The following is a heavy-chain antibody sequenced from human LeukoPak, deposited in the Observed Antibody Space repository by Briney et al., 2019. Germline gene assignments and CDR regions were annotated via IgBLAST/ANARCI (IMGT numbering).Heavy chain of an antibody. J-gene: IGHJ6*02. CDR2: IRYSGST. D-gene: IGHD2-15*01. Sequence: SETLSLTCTVSGGSITTYYWTWIRQPPGKGLEWIGYIRYSGSTNYNPSLKSRVTISVDTSKNQFSLKLSSVTAADTAVYYCARAQLNFLVDIGMDVWGQGTTVTVSS. V-gene: IGHV4-59*01. CDR1: GGSITTYY. CDR3: ARAQLNFLVDIGMDV.